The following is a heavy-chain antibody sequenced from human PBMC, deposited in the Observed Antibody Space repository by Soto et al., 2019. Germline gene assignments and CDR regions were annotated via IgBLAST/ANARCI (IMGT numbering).Heavy chain of an antibody. V-gene: IGHV3-30-3*01. CDR3: ARGGGSYHCLGYCSMDV. CDR1: GFTLSSYA. CDR2: ISYDGSNK. D-gene: IGHD1-26*01. J-gene: IGHJ6*02. Sequence: QVQLVESGGGVVEPGRSLRLSCAASGFTLSSYAMHWVRQAPGKGPAWVAVISYDGSNKYYADSVKGQFTISRDNSKNTLYLQMNSLRAEDTVVYYCARGGGSYHCLGYCSMDVWVQETTVPVSS.